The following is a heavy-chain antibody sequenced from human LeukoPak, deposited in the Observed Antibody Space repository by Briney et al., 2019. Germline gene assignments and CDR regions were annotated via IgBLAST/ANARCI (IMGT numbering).Heavy chain of an antibody. CDR1: GFTFSSYS. V-gene: IGHV3-21*01. D-gene: IGHD4-17*01. CDR2: ISSSSSYI. J-gene: IGHJ4*02. CDR3: ARGLSGDYVYYFDY. Sequence: GGSLRLSCAASGFTFSSYSMNWVRQAPGKGLEWVSSISSSSSYIYYADSVKGRFTISRDNAKNSLYLQMNSLRAEDTAVYYCARGLSGDYVYYFDYWGQGTLVTVSS.